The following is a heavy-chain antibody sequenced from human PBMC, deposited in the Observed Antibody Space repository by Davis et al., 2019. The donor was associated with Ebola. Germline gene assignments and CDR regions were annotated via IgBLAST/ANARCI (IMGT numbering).Heavy chain of an antibody. CDR1: ENIFTSYW. V-gene: IGHV5-51*01. CDR3: ASLRRTITGMDDGFDI. J-gene: IGHJ3*02. CDR2: IYTGDSDT. D-gene: IGHD2-8*02. Sequence: GESLKISCKDSENIFTSYWIGWVRQRPGKGLEWMGLIYTGDSDTRYSPSFRGQVTISADKSMKTAFLQWSSLKASDSGMYYCASLRRTITGMDDGFDIWGQGTMVTVSS.